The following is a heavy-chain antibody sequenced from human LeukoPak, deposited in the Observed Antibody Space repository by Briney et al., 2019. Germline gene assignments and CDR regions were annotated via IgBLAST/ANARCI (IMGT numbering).Heavy chain of an antibody. J-gene: IGHJ4*02. V-gene: IGHV4-34*01. CDR1: GGSFSGYY. D-gene: IGHD3-10*01. Sequence: SETLSLTCAVYGGSFSGYYWSWIRQPPGKGLEWIGEIDHSGSTNYNPSLKSRVTISVDTSKNQFSLKLSSVTAADTAVYYCARRSGGSGSLVDYWGQGTLVTVSS. CDR3: ARRSGGSGSLVDY. CDR2: IDHSGST.